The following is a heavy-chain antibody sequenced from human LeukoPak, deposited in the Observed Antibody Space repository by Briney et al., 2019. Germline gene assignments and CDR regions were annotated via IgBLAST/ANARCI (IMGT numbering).Heavy chain of an antibody. J-gene: IGHJ3*02. V-gene: IGHV1-2*02. CDR2: INPNSGGT. CDR1: GGTFSSYA. CDR3: ARGHGDADAFDI. D-gene: IGHD3-10*01. Sequence: ASVKVSCKASGGTFSSYAISWVRQAPGQGLEWMGWINPNSGGTNYAQKFQGRVTMTRDTSISTAYMELSRLRSDDTAVYYCARGHGDADAFDIWGQGTMVTVSS.